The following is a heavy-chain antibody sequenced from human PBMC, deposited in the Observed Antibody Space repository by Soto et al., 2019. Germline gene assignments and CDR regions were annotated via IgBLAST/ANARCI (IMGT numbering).Heavy chain of an antibody. CDR2: IYYSGST. D-gene: IGHD3-3*01. Sequence: SETLSLTCTVSGGSISSYYWSWIWQPPGKGLEWIGSIYYSGSTYYNPSLKSRVTISVDTSKNQFSLKLSSVTAADTAVYYCARLTIFGVVIIIDYWGQGTLVTVSS. V-gene: IGHV4-59*05. CDR3: ARLTIFGVVIIIDY. J-gene: IGHJ4*02. CDR1: GGSISSYY.